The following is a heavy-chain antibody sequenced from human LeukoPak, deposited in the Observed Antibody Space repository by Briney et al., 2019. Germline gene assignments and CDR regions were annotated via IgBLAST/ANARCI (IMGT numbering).Heavy chain of an antibody. D-gene: IGHD5-18*01. CDR1: GGSFSGYY. CDR3: ARIRGYSYGTFDY. J-gene: IGHJ4*02. CDR2: INHSGST. Sequence: SETLSLTCAVYGGSFSGYYWSWIRQPPGKGLEWIGEINHSGSTNYNPSLKSQVTISVDTSKNQFSLKLSSVTAADTAVYYCARIRGYSYGTFDYWGQGTLVTVSS. V-gene: IGHV4-34*01.